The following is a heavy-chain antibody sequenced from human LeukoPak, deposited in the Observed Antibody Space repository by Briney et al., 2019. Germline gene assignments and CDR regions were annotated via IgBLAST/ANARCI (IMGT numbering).Heavy chain of an antibody. CDR2: RNPSSGNP. V-gene: IGHV1-8*01. CDR3: TRMRGYTYGYWYLDL. D-gene: IGHD5-18*01. J-gene: IGHJ2*01. Sequence: GASVKVSCKAAGYTFSSYDINWVRQAPGQGLEYMGWRNPSSGNPGYTQKFQGRITMTRDTSIGTAYMELSSLKSEDTALYYCTRMRGYTYGYWYLDLWGRGTLVTVSS. CDR1: GYTFSSYD.